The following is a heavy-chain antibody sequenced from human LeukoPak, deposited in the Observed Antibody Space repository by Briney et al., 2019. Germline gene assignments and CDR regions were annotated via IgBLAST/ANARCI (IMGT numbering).Heavy chain of an antibody. Sequence: GGSLRLSCAASGFTFSSYAMSWVRQAPGKGLEWVSAISGSGGSTYYADSVKGRFTISRDNSKNTLYLQMNSLRAEDTAVYYCAKVLRDLTGYYTDYYYYGMDVWGQGTTVTVSS. CDR2: ISGSGGST. J-gene: IGHJ6*02. CDR3: AKVLRDLTGYYTDYYYYGMDV. CDR1: GFTFSSYA. D-gene: IGHD3-9*01. V-gene: IGHV3-23*01.